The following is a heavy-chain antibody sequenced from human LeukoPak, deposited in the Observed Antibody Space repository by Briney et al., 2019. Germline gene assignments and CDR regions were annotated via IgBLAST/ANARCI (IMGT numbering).Heavy chain of an antibody. CDR1: GYTFIGYY. J-gene: IGHJ4*02. Sequence: ASVKVSCKTSGYTFIGYYMHWVRQAPGQGLEWMGWTIPSNGGTNYAQKFQGRVTMTRDTSISTAFMELSRLRSDDTAIYYCVRAHENYFDYWGQGTLVTVSS. CDR3: VRAHENYFDY. V-gene: IGHV1-2*02. CDR2: TIPSNGGT.